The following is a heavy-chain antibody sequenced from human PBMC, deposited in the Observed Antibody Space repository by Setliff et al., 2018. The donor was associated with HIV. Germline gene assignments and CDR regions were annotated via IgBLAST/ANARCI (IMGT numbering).Heavy chain of an antibody. D-gene: IGHD2-2*01. CDR1: GGSISGYY. CDR3: VRGFCSSTTCYEDYYYMDV. J-gene: IGHJ6*03. V-gene: IGHV4-59*01. Sequence: PSETLSLTCTVSGGSISGYYWSWIRQPPGKGLEWIGTILYTGNTNYNPSLKSRVTLSGGMSENQLFLRLTSVTAADTAVYYCVRGFCSSTTCYEDYYYMDVWGKGSTVTVSS. CDR2: ILYTGNT.